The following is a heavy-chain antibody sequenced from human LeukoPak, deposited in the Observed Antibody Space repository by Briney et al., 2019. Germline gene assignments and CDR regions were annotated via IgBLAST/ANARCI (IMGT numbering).Heavy chain of an antibody. CDR2: ISGSGGST. CDR3: AKSPYYYDSFDY. CDR1: GFTFSSYG. D-gene: IGHD3-22*01. V-gene: IGHV3-23*01. J-gene: IGHJ4*02. Sequence: GGTLRLSCAASGFTFSSYGMSWVRQAPGKGLEWVSAISGSGGSTYYADSVKGRFTISRDNSKNTLYLQMNSLRAEDTAVYYCAKSPYYYDSFDYWGQGTLVTVSS.